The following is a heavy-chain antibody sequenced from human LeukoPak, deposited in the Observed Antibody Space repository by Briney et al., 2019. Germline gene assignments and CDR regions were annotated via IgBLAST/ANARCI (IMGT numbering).Heavy chain of an antibody. CDR1: GFSFYDNYQY. Sequence: ASVKVSCKASGFSFYDNYQYLYWVRQAPGQGLESMGCIHPKSGNTEYPQKFQGRVTLTRDTSINTVYMELRDLTSDDTAVYFWARDGPSGSPEFDYWGQGTLVTVSS. CDR2: IHPKSGNT. V-gene: IGHV1-2*02. J-gene: IGHJ4*02. CDR3: ARDGPSGSPEFDY. D-gene: IGHD6-13*01.